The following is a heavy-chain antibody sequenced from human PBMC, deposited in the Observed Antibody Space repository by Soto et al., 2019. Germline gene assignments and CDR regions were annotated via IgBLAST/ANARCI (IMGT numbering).Heavy chain of an antibody. J-gene: IGHJ4*02. CDR3: ARGGSDFDS. D-gene: IGHD3-16*01. V-gene: IGHV3-64*01. Sequence: EVQLVESGGGLVQPGGSLRLSCAASGCTFTSYAMHWVRQSPGKGLVYVSAISSNGGSTYYANSVKGSFTISRDTSKNTLYLQMGSLRAEDMAVYYCARGGSDFDSGGQGTLVTVSS. CDR2: ISSNGGST. CDR1: GCTFTSYA.